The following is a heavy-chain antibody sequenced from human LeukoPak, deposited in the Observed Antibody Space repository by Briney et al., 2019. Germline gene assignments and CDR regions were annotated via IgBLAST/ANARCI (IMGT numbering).Heavy chain of an antibody. CDR2: IHGSGDRT. CDR1: GFSFSTFA. J-gene: IGHJ4*02. D-gene: IGHD4-17*01. Sequence: PGGSLRLSCAASGFSFSTFAMTWVRQAPGKGLEWVSAIHGSGDRTYYADSVKGRFTISRDNSKNRVYLQMNSLRAEDTAVYYCAKDQGNDYGDQLHFWGQGTLVTVSS. V-gene: IGHV3-23*01. CDR3: AKDQGNDYGDQLHF.